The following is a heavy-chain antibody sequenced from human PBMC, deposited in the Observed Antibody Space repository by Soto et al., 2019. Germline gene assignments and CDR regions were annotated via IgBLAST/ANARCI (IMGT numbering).Heavy chain of an antibody. V-gene: IGHV3-66*01. Sequence: EVQLVESGGALVQPGGSLRLSCAASGFTVSISYMTWVRQVPGKGLEWVSIIYSDGNTYYADSVKGRFTISRDNSKNTLYLQMSSLRAEDTAVYYCAKRKYCPSTPCFDYWGQGTLVTVSS. CDR2: IYSDGNT. CDR3: AKRKYCPSTPCFDY. J-gene: IGHJ4*02. CDR1: GFTVSISY. D-gene: IGHD2-2*01.